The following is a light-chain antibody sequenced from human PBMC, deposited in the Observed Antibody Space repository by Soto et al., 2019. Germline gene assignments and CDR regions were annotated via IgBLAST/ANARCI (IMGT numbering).Light chain of an antibody. CDR2: DVI. CDR3: CSYAGSYTYV. CDR1: SSDVGGYNY. J-gene: IGLJ1*01. V-gene: IGLV2-11*01. Sequence: QSALTQPRSVSGSPGQSVTISCTGTSSDVGGYNYVSWYQQHPGKAPKLMIYDVIKRPSGVPDRFSGSKSGNSASLTISGLQAEDEADYFCCSYAGSYTYVLGTGTKVTV.